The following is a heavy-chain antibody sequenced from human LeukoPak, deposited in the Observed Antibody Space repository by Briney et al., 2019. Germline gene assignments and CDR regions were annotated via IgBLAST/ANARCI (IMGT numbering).Heavy chain of an antibody. V-gene: IGHV3-30*02. CDR1: GFTFSNYG. Sequence: GGSLRLSCAASGFTFSNYGMNWVRQAPGKGLEWVAFLRYDGSNQRYADSVKGRFTISRDNAKNTLYLQMNSLRAEDTAVYYCARGTLGYHYDTSGYHDYWGQGTLVTVSS. CDR3: ARGTLGYHYDTSGYHDY. CDR2: LRYDGSNQ. J-gene: IGHJ4*02. D-gene: IGHD3-22*01.